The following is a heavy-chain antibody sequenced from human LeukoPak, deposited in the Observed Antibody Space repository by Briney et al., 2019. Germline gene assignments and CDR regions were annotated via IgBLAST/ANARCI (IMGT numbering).Heavy chain of an antibody. D-gene: IGHD6-19*01. CDR1: GFTVSTNS. Sequence: GGSLRLSCTVSGFTVSTNSMSWVRQAPGKGLEWVSSISSSSSYIYYADSVKGRFTISRDNAKNSLYLQMNSLRAEDTAVYYCARDSSSGWYFMDVWGKGTTVTVSS. CDR2: ISSSSSYI. J-gene: IGHJ6*03. V-gene: IGHV3-21*01. CDR3: ARDSSSGWYFMDV.